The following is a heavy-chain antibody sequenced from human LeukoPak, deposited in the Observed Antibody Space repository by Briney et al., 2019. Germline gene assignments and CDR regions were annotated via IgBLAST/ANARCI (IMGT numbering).Heavy chain of an antibody. J-gene: IGHJ4*02. D-gene: IGHD3-10*01. Sequence: ASVKVSCKASGYTFTCYYMHWVRQAPGQGLEWMGWINPNSGGTNYAQKFQGRVTMTRDTSISTAYMELSRLRSDDTAVYYCARVGSTMIRGVIIMGPGYFDYWGQGTLVTVSS. CDR1: GYTFTCYY. CDR2: INPNSGGT. V-gene: IGHV1-2*02. CDR3: ARVGSTMIRGVIIMGPGYFDY.